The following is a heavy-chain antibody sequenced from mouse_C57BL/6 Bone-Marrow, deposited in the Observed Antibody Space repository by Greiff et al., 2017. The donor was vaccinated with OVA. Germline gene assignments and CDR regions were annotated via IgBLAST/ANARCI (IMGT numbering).Heavy chain of an antibody. CDR3: ARRNWSWFAY. J-gene: IGHJ3*01. D-gene: IGHD4-1*02. Sequence: DVMVVESGGDLVKPGGSLKLSCAASGFTFSSYGMSWVRQTPDKRLEWVATISSGGSYTYYPDSVKGRFTISRDNAKNTLYLQMSSLKSEDTAMYYCARRNWSWFAYWGQGTLVTVSA. CDR1: GFTFSSYG. CDR2: ISSGGSYT. V-gene: IGHV5-6*02.